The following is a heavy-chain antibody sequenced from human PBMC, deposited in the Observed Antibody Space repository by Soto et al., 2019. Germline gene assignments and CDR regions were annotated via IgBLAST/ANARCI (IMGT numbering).Heavy chain of an antibody. CDR2: ISAYNGNT. J-gene: IGHJ5*01. CDR1: GYTFTSYG. D-gene: IGHD3-22*01. Sequence: ASVKVSCKASGYTFTSYGISWVRQAPGQGLEWMGWISAYNGNTNYAQKLQGRVTMTTDTSTSTAYMELRSLRSDDTAVYYCARAHDYDFCGCYTWFDSWGQGTLVTVSS. V-gene: IGHV1-18*01. CDR3: ARAHDYDFCGCYTWFDS.